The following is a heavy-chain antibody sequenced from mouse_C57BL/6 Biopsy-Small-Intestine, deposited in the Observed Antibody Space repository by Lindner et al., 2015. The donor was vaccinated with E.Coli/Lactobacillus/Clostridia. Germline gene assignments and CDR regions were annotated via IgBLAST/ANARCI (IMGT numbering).Heavy chain of an antibody. V-gene: IGHV1-9*01. J-gene: IGHJ4*01. CDR3: ARTYTNPYYAMDY. Sequence: VQLQESGPELMKPGASVKLSCKATGYTFTDFWIEWVKQRPGHGLEWIGEILPGSGSANYDEKFKGKATFTAETSSNITYMLLSSLTTGDSAIYYCARTYTNPYYAMDYWGQGTSVTVSS. CDR1: GYTFTDFW. D-gene: IGHD2-5*01. CDR2: ILPGSGSA.